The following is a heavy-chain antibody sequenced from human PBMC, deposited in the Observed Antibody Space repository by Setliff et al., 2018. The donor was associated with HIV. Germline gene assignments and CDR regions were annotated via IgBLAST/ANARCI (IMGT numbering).Heavy chain of an antibody. J-gene: IGHJ6*02. CDR2: IDLYGSET. D-gene: IGHD3-10*01. CDR3: ARKFRPGHGVDV. V-gene: IGHV3-7*01. CDR1: GFTFSRYW. Sequence: GGSLRLSCAASGFTFSRYWMIWVRQAPGKGLEWVANIDLYGSETNYVDSVKGRFTIFRDNAKSSMYLQMNSLRAEDTAIYYCARKFRPGHGVDVWGQGTTVTVSS.